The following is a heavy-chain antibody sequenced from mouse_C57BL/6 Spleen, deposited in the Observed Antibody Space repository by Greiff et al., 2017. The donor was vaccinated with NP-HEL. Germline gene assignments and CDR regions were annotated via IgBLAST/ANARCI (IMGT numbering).Heavy chain of an antibody. CDR1: GYTFTSYW. J-gene: IGHJ2*01. V-gene: IGHV1S81*02. CDR2: TNPTNGRT. Sequence: VQLQQSGAELVKAGASVKMSCKASGYTFTSYWMHWVKQRLGQGLEWFAETNPTNGRTYYNEKFKSKATLTVDKSSSTAYMLLSGTTFEDSAVYYCARIKKIETTYFDYCDEGTTLTVSS. D-gene: IGHD2-12*01. CDR3: ARIKKIETTYFDY.